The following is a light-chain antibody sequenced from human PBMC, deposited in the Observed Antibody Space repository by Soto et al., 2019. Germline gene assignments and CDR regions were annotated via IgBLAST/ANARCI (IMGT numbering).Light chain of an antibody. J-gene: IGKJ5*01. CDR2: GAS. CDR1: ESVSSN. CDR3: HQYNNWPPIIT. Sequence: EVVMTQSPATLSVSPGERATLSCRASESVSSNLAWYQQRPGQAPRLVIYGASTRATGIPARFSGGGSGTDFTLTISRLEPEDFAVYYCHQYNNWPPIITFGQGTRLEIK. V-gene: IGKV3-15*01.